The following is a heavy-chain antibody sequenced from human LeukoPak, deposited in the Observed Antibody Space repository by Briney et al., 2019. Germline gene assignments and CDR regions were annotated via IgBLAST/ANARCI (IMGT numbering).Heavy chain of an antibody. Sequence: GGSLRLSCAASGVTLSTYGMHWVRQAPGKGLEWVAVISYEGGTKHYADSVKGRFIISRDNPRNTLYLQMNILRTEDTAVYYCAKEGTPQVSTWYDLWGQGTQVIVSS. D-gene: IGHD3-10*01. CDR2: ISYEGGTK. J-gene: IGHJ5*02. CDR3: AKEGTPQVSTWYDL. V-gene: IGHV3-30*18. CDR1: GVTLSTYG.